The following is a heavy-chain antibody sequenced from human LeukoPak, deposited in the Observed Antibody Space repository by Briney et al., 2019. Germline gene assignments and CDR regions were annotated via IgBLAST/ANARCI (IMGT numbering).Heavy chain of an antibody. CDR1: GYTFTGYY. CDR2: INPNSGST. V-gene: IGHV1-2*02. CDR3: AREPVGGPDYYFDY. Sequence: ASVKVSCKASGYTFTGYYMHWVRQAPGQGLEWMGWINPNSGSTNYAQKFQGRVTMTRDTSIGTAYMELSRLRSDDTAVYYCAREPVGGPDYYFDYWGQGTLVTVSS. J-gene: IGHJ4*02. D-gene: IGHD1-14*01.